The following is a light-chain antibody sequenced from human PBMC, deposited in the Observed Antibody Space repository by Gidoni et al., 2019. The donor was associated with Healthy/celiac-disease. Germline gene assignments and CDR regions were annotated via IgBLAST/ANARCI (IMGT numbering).Light chain of an antibody. CDR1: QDISNY. CDR3: QQYDNLALT. Sequence: DIQMTQSPSSLSASVGDRVTITCQASQDISNYLNWYQQKPGKAPKLLIYDASNLETGVPSRFSGSGSRTDFTITISSLPHEDITTYYCQQYDNLALTFGGGTKVEIK. V-gene: IGKV1-33*01. CDR2: DAS. J-gene: IGKJ4*01.